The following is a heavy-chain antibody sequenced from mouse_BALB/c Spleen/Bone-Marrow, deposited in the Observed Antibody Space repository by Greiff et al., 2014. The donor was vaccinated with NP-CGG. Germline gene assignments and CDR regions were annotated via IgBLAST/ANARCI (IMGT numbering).Heavy chain of an antibody. CDR3: ARDGYGRYLDV. CDR1: GYSFTDYT. CDR2: INPYNGGS. D-gene: IGHD2-2*01. V-gene: IGHV1-18*01. Sequence: EVQLQQSGPGLVKPGASMKISCKASGYSFTDYTMNWVRQSHGKNLEWIGLINPYNGGSTYNQKFKGTATLTVDRSSSTAYMELLSLTSDDSAVYYCARDGYGRYLDVWGAGTTVTVSS. J-gene: IGHJ1*01.